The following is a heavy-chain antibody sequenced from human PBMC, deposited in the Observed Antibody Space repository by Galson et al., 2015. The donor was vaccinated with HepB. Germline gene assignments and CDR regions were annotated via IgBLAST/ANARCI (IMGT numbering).Heavy chain of an antibody. CDR2: IIPIFGTA. CDR3: ARDRLPPTLYYYYGMDV. D-gene: IGHD6-25*01. V-gene: IGHV1-69*13. J-gene: IGHJ6*02. Sequence: SVKVSCKASGGTFSSYAISWVRQAPGQGLEWMGGIIPIFGTANYAQKFQGRVTITADESTSTAYMELSSLRSEDTAVYYCARDRLPPTLYYYYGMDVWGQGTTVTVSS. CDR1: GGTFSSYA.